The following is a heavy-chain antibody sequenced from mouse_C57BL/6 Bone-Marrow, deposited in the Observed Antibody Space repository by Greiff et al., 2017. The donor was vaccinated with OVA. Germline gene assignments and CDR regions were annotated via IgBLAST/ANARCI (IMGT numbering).Heavy chain of an antibody. CDR1: GYAFSSSW. J-gene: IGHJ2*01. D-gene: IGHD1-1*01. CDR3: AGVLLRKDY. V-gene: IGHV1-82*01. CDR2: IYPGDGDT. Sequence: QVQLQQSGPELVKPGASVKISCKASGYAFSSSWMNWVKQRPGKGLEWIGRIYPGDGDTNYNGKFKGKATLTADKSSSTAYMQLSSLTSEDSAVYFCAGVLLRKDYWGQGTTLTVSS.